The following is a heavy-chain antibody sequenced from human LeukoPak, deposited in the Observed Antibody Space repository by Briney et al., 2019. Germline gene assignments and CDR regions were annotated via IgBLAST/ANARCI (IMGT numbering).Heavy chain of an antibody. J-gene: IGHJ4*02. D-gene: IGHD3-22*01. V-gene: IGHV3-11*05. CDR1: GFTFSDYY. Sequence: KPGRSLRLSCAASGFTFSDYYMSWIRQAPGKGLEWVSYISSSSTYTNYADSVQGRFTISRDNSKYTLYLQMNSLRAEDTAVYYCAKDTKPYYYDSSGYYTPPYFDYWGQGTLVTVSS. CDR2: ISSSSTYT. CDR3: AKDTKPYYYDSSGYYTPPYFDY.